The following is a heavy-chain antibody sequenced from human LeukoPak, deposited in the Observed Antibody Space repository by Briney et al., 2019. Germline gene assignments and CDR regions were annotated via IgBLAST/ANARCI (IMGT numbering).Heavy chain of an antibody. Sequence: ASVKVSCKASGYTFTSYGISWVRQAPGQGLEWMGWISAYNGNTNYAQKLQGRVTMTTDTSTSTAYMELRSLRSDDTAVYYCARDPPEIFGVVISWSMDVWGKGTTVTVSS. CDR3: ARDPPEIFGVVISWSMDV. CDR1: GYTFTSYG. D-gene: IGHD3-3*01. CDR2: ISAYNGNT. V-gene: IGHV1-18*01. J-gene: IGHJ6*03.